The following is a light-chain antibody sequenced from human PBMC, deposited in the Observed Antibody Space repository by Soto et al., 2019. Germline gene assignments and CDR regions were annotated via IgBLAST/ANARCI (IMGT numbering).Light chain of an antibody. J-gene: IGLJ3*02. CDR2: GNN. CDR1: SSNIGAGYD. Sequence: QSVLTQPPSVSGAPGQTITISCTGSSSNIGAGYDVHWYQQLPGRAPKLLIYGNNNRPSGVPDRFSGSKSGTSVSLAITGLRGEDEADYHCQSYDSSLSGRVFGGGTKLTVL. V-gene: IGLV1-40*01. CDR3: QSYDSSLSGRV.